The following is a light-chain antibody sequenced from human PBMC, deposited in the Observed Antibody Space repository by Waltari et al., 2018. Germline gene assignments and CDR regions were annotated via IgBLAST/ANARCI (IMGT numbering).Light chain of an antibody. CDR2: WAS. CDR3: QQYYSIPIT. V-gene: IGKV4-1*01. Sequence: DIVMTQSPDSLAVSLGERATSNCKSSQSVLYSSNNKNYLAWYQQKPGQPPKLLIYWASTRESGVPDRFSGSGSGTDFTLTISSLQAEDVAVYYCQQYYSIPITFGPGTKVDIK. J-gene: IGKJ3*01. CDR1: QSVLYSSNNKNY.